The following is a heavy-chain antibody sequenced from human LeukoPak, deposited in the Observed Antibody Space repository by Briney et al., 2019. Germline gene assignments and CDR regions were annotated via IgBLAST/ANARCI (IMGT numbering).Heavy chain of an antibody. D-gene: IGHD2-21*02. Sequence: GASVNVSFKASGYTFTNYDINWVRQATGQGLEWMGWMNPNSGNTGYAQKFQGRVTMTRNTSISTAYMELCSLRSEDTAVYYCARRGVTLTDYWGQGTLVTVSS. V-gene: IGHV1-8*01. CDR1: GYTFTNYD. J-gene: IGHJ4*02. CDR3: ARRGVTLTDY. CDR2: MNPNSGNT.